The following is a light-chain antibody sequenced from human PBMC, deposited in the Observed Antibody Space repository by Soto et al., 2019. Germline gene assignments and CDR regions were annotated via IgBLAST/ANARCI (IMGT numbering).Light chain of an antibody. CDR2: GAS. CDR1: QSVSSSY. CDR3: QQYGTSQIT. Sequence: EIVLTQSPGTLSLSPGERATLSCRASQSVSSSYLAWYQQKPGEAPRLLIYGASSRATGIPDRFSGRGSGTEFTLTISGLGPEDFAVYYCQQYGTSQITFGQGTRLEIK. J-gene: IGKJ5*01. V-gene: IGKV3-20*01.